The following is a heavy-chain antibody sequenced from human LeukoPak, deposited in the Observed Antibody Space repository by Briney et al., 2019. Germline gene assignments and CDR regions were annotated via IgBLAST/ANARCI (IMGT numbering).Heavy chain of an antibody. Sequence: SSVKVSCKASGGTFISYVISWVRQAPGQGLEGMGGFIPIFGTAKYAPKFQGRVTITTAESTSTAYMELSSLRSEDTAVYYCASSYYYDSSGYSPFGPWGQGTLVTVSS. CDR3: ASSYYYDSSGYSPFGP. CDR2: FIPIFGTA. V-gene: IGHV1-69*05. CDR1: GGTFISYV. J-gene: IGHJ5*02. D-gene: IGHD3-22*01.